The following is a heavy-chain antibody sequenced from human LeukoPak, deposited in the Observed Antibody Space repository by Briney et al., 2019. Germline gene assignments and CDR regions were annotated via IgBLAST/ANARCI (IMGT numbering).Heavy chain of an antibody. CDR1: GGSFSGYY. D-gene: IGHD4-17*01. CDR2: INHSGST. J-gene: IGHJ4*02. Sequence: SETLSLTCAVCGGSFSGYYWSWIRQPPGKGLEWIGEINHSGSTNYNPSLKSRVTISVDTSKNQFSLKLSSVTAADTAVYYCARLGYGDYGVLDYWGQGTLVTVSS. V-gene: IGHV4-34*01. CDR3: ARLGYGDYGVLDY.